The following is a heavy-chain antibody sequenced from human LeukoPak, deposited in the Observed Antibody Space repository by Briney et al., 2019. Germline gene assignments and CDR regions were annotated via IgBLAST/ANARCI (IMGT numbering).Heavy chain of an antibody. D-gene: IGHD4-17*01. Sequence: ASVKVSCMASGGTFSSYAISWVRQAPGQGLEWMGGIIPIFDTPNFAQKFQGRVTITADKSTSTAYMELSRLRSEDTAVYYCARSVQVTTGGLFDYWGQGTLVTVSS. CDR3: ARSVQVTTGGLFDY. CDR1: GGTFSSYA. J-gene: IGHJ4*02. CDR2: IIPIFDTP. V-gene: IGHV1-69*06.